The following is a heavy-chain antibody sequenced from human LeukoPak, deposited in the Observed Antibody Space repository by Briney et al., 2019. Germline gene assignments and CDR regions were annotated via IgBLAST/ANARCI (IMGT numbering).Heavy chain of an antibody. CDR2: INTDGSNI. V-gene: IGHV3-74*01. CDR3: ARILVGATGLDY. Sequence: PGGSLRISCAVSGFTFSNYWMHWVRQAPGKGLAWVARINTDGSNINYADSVQGRFTISRDNARNTLHLQMNSLKAEDTAVYYCARILVGATGLDYWGQGTLVTDSS. CDR1: GFTFSNYW. J-gene: IGHJ4*02. D-gene: IGHD1-26*01.